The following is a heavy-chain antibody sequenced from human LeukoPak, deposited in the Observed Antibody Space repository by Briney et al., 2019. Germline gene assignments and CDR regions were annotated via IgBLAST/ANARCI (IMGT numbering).Heavy chain of an antibody. J-gene: IGHJ6*02. CDR1: GGTFSSYA. CDR2: IIPIFGTA. D-gene: IGHD3-10*01. V-gene: IGHV1-69*13. Sequence: SVKVSCKASGGTFSSYAISWVRQAPGQGLEWMGGIIPIFGTANYAQKFQGRVTITADESTSTAYMELSSLRSEDTAVYYCAKDPYYYGSGDYYGMDVWGQGTTVTVSS. CDR3: AKDPYYYGSGDYYGMDV.